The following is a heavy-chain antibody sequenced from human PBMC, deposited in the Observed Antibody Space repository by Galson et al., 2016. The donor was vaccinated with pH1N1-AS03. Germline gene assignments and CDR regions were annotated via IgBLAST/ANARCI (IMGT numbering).Heavy chain of an antibody. CDR1: GGSISSGRHF. J-gene: IGHJ4*02. CDR2: IYKSGST. V-gene: IGHV4-61*02. Sequence: TLSLTCNVSGGSISSGRHFWSWIRQPAGKGLEWIGRIYKSGSTSYNASLGGRVSISMDTSASQVSLRLISVTAADTAVYFCARGQVWAWESRDFFDHWGLGALVTVSS. D-gene: IGHD1-26*01. CDR3: ARGQVWAWESRDFFDH.